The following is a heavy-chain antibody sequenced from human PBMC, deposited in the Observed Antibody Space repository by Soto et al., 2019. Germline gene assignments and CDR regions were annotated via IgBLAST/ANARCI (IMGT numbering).Heavy chain of an antibody. CDR1: GYTFTGYY. CDR2: INLSSGGT. J-gene: IGHJ6*02. V-gene: IGHV1-2*02. Sequence: ASVKVSCKASGYTFTGYYMHWVRQAPGQGLEWMGWINLSSGGTNYAQKFQERVTMTRDMSTSTAYMELSSLRSEDTAVYYCAADGGLYCSGCSCYVAYYYYGMDVWGQGTTVTVSS. D-gene: IGHD2-15*01. CDR3: AADGGLYCSGCSCYVAYYYYGMDV.